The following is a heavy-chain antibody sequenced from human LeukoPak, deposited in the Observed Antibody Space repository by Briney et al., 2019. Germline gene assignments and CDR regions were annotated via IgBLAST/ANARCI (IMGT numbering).Heavy chain of an antibody. J-gene: IGHJ4*02. CDR1: GGSFSGYY. CDR3: AREPPEYSGSYPFDY. Sequence: PSETLSLTCAVYGGSFSGYYWSWIRQPPGKGLEWIGEINHSGSTNYNPSLKSRVTISVDTSKNQFSLKLSSVTAADTAVYYCAREPPEYSGSYPFDYWGQGTLVTVSS. D-gene: IGHD1-26*01. V-gene: IGHV4-34*01. CDR2: INHSGST.